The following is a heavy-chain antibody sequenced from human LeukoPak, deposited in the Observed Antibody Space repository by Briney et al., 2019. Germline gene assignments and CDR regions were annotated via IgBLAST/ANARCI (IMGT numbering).Heavy chain of an antibody. D-gene: IGHD3-9*01. CDR1: GFTVSSNY. CDR2: IYSGGST. Sequence: GGSLRLSCAASGFTVSSNYMSWVRQAPGKGLEWVSVIYSGGSTYYADSVKGRFTISRDNSKNTLYLQMNSLRAEDTAVYYCARVYHGLRYFDWLLDYWGQGTLVTVSS. V-gene: IGHV3-66*01. J-gene: IGHJ4*02. CDR3: ARVYHGLRYFDWLLDY.